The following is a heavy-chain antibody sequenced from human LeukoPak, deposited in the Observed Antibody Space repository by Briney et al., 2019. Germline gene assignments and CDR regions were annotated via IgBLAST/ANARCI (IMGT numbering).Heavy chain of an antibody. CDR1: GFTFSIYW. D-gene: IGHD1/OR15-1a*01. J-gene: IGHJ4*02. V-gene: IGHV3-74*01. CDR3: ARVDWNIDY. Sequence: GGSLRLSCAASGFTFSIYWMHWVRQVPGKGMVWLSRINNDGSSRNYADSVKGRFTISRDNAKNTLYLQMNSLRAEDTAVYYCARVDWNIDYWGQGTLVTVSS. CDR2: INNDGSSR.